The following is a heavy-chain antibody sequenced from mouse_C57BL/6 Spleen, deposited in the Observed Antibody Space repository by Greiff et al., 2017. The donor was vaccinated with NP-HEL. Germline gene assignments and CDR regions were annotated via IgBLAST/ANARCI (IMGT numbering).Heavy chain of an antibody. J-gene: IGHJ4*01. CDR1: GFTFSDYG. CDR2: ISSGSSTI. Sequence: DVKLVESGGGLVKPGGSLKLSCAASGFTFSDYGMNWVRQAPEKGLEWVAYISSGSSTIYYADTVKGRFTISRDNAKNTLFLQMTSLRSEDTAMYYCGRYAMDYGGQGTSVTVSS. CDR3: GRYAMDY. V-gene: IGHV5-17*01.